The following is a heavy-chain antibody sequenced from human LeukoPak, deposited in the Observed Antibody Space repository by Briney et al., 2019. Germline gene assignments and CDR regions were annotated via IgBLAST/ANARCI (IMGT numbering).Heavy chain of an antibody. CDR1: GFTFSSYS. CDR3: ARSPTAPSLGYMDV. D-gene: IGHD5-18*01. V-gene: IGHV3-48*04. Sequence: GGSLRLSCAASGFTFSSYSMNWVRQAPGKGLEWVSYISSSSSTICYADSVKGRFTISRDNAKNSLYLQMNSLRAEDTAVYYCARSPTAPSLGYMDVWGKGTTVTVSS. CDR2: ISSSSSTI. J-gene: IGHJ6*03.